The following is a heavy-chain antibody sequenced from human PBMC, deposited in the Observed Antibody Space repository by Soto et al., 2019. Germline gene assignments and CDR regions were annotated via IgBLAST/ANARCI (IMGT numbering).Heavy chain of an antibody. CDR2: ISYDGSNK. V-gene: IGHV3-30-3*01. D-gene: IGHD3-3*01. CDR3: ARRITIFGVVLGGMDV. CDR1: GFTFSSYA. Sequence: PGGSLRLSCAASGFTFSSYAMHWVRQAPGKGLEWVAVISYDGSNKYYADSVKGRFTISRDNSKNTLYLQMNSLRAEDTAVYYCARRITIFGVVLGGMDVWGQGTTVTVSS. J-gene: IGHJ6*02.